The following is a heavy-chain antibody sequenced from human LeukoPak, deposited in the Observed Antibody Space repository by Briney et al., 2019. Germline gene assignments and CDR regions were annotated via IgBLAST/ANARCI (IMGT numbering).Heavy chain of an antibody. CDR1: GFNVSNNY. D-gene: IGHD3-22*01. V-gene: IGHV3-23*01. CDR3: ARLPTFYYDSSGYHYDY. Sequence: GGSLRLSCAASGFNVSNNYMTWVRQAPGRGLEWASSTAGSGISKDYADSVKGRFTISKDKSKNTLYLQMDNLRAEDTGVYFCARLPTFYYDSSGYHYDYWGQGTLVTVSS. CDR2: TAGSGISK. J-gene: IGHJ4*02.